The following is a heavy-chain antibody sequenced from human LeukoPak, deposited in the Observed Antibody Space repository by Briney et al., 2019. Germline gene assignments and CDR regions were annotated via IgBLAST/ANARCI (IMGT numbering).Heavy chain of an antibody. J-gene: IGHJ4*02. CDR3: VRVVGAWSGYYDY. D-gene: IGHD3-3*01. CDR1: GGSISSSSYY. CDR2: IYYSGST. V-gene: IGHV4-39*01. Sequence: PSETLSLTCTVSGGSISSSSYYWGWIRQPPGKGLEWIGSIYYSGSTYYNPSLKSRVTISVDTSKNQFSLKLSSVTAADTAVYYCVRVVGAWSGYYDYWGQGTLVTVSS.